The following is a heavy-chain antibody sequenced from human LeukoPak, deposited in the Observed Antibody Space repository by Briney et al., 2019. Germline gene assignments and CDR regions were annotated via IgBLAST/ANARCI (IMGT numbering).Heavy chain of an antibody. V-gene: IGHV4-39*07. D-gene: IGHD6-6*01. CDR3: ARAGEAAPSGLGFDY. CDR2: IYYSGRT. Sequence: SETLSLTCTVSGGSISSSSYYWGWIRQPPGKGLEWIGSIYYSGRTYYNPSLKSRVTISVDTSKNQFSLKLSSVTAADTAVYYCARAGEAAPSGLGFDYWGQGTLVTVSS. J-gene: IGHJ4*02. CDR1: GGSISSSSYY.